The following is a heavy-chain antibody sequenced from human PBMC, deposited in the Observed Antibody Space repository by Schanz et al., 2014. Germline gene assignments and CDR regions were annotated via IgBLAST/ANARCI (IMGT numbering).Heavy chain of an antibody. Sequence: QVQLVQSGAEVKKPGASVKVSCKASGYAFTTYGISWVRQAPGQGPEFMGWISTFRNEDTNSAQRFQGRLTMTRDTSTSTAYMELSRLKSDDTAVYYCAREVGLYDRGWFDPWGQGTLVTVSS. CDR1: GYAFTTYG. J-gene: IGHJ5*02. CDR2: ISTFRNEDT. D-gene: IGHD3-22*01. CDR3: AREVGLYDRGWFDP. V-gene: IGHV1-18*01.